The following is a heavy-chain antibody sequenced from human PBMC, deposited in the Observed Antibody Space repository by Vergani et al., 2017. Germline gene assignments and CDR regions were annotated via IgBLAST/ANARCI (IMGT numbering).Heavy chain of an antibody. J-gene: IGHJ6*02. CDR2: SSAYNGNT. D-gene: IGHD6-13*01. V-gene: IGHV1-18*01. CDR1: GYTFTSYG. CDR3: ARDAGSSWYNYYYYYGMDV. Sequence: QVQLVQSGAEVKKPGASVKVSCKASGYTFTSYGISWVRQAPGQGLEWMGWSSAYNGNTNYAQKLQGRVTMTTDTSTSTAYMELRSLRSDDTAVYYCARDAGSSWYNYYYYYGMDVWGQGTTVTVSS.